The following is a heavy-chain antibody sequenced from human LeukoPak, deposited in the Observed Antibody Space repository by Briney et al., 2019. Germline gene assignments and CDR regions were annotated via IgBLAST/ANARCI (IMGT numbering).Heavy chain of an antibody. CDR2: IFYSGST. V-gene: IGHV4-59*01. D-gene: IGHD4-17*01. J-gene: IGHJ4*02. CDR1: GGSISHYY. CDR3: ARGGPTVTSDIPY. Sequence: KPSQTLSLTCTVSGGSISHYYWSWVRQPPGKGLEWIGYIFYSGSTNYNPSLKSRVTISVDTSKNQFSLKLSSVTAADTAVYYCARGGPTVTSDIPYWGQGALVTVSS.